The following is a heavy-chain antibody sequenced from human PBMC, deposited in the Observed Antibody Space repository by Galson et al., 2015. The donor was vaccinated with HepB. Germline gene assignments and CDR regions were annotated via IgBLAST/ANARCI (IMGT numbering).Heavy chain of an antibody. CDR2: ISPGGTK. V-gene: IGHV3-48*01. D-gene: IGHD6-25*01. Sequence: SLRLSCAASGFSFISHSMSWVRHSPGRGLEWLAYISPGGTKYYADSARGRFTISRDNAKKSMYLHMSSLRVEDTGIYYCARNPASYDYYNMDVWGQGTTVTVSS. CDR1: GFSFISHS. CDR3: ARNPASYDYYNMDV. J-gene: IGHJ6*02.